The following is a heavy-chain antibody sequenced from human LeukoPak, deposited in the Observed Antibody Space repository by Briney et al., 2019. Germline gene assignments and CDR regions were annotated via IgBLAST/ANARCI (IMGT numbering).Heavy chain of an antibody. CDR1: DDSFSSHY. V-gene: IGHV4-59*11. D-gene: IGHD4-17*01. J-gene: IGHJ3*02. CDR3: ARDLVTVTKGFDI. CDR2: ISYIGRT. Sequence: TSETLSLTCAVSDDSFSSHYWTWIRQPPAKGLEWIGYISYIGRTNYNPSLKSRVTISIDTSKNQFSLKLTSVTAADTAVYYCARDLVTVTKGFDIWGQGTMVSVSS.